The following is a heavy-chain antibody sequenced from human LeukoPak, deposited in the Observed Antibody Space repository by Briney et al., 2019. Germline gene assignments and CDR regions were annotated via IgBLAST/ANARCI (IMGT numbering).Heavy chain of an antibody. CDR1: GFTFSSYW. CDR2: IRSKAYGGTT. J-gene: IGHJ4*02. V-gene: IGHV3-49*04. Sequence: PGGSLRLSCAASGFTFSSYWMSWVRQAPGEGLEWLVFIRSKAYGGTTEYAASVKGRFTISRDDSKSSAYLQMNSLKTEDTAVYYCTRVIVATKDYWGQGTLVTVSS. CDR3: TRVIVATKDY. D-gene: IGHD5-12*01.